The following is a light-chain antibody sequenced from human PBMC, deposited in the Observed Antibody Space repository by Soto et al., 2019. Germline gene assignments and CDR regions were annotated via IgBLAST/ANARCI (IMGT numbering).Light chain of an antibody. CDR2: DAS. V-gene: IGKV1-5*01. CDR1: QSISSW. Sequence: DIQMTQSPSTLSASVGDRVTITCRASQSISSWLAWYQQKPGKAPKLLIYDASSLESGVPQRFSGSGAGTEFTLTISSLQPDDFATYYCQQYNSYPWTCGQGTKVEIK. CDR3: QQYNSYPWT. J-gene: IGKJ1*01.